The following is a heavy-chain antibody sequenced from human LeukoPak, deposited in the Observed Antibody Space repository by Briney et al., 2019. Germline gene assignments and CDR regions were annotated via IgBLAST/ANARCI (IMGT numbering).Heavy chain of an antibody. CDR3: ARSWGRDFDY. CDR2: ISSSSSYI. Sequence: GGSLRLSCAASGFTFSSYSMNWVRQAPGKGLEWDSSISSSSSYIYYADSVKGRFTISRDNAKNSLYLQMNSLRAEDTAVYYCARSWGRDFDYWGQGTLVTVSS. D-gene: IGHD3-16*01. J-gene: IGHJ4*02. V-gene: IGHV3-21*01. CDR1: GFTFSSYS.